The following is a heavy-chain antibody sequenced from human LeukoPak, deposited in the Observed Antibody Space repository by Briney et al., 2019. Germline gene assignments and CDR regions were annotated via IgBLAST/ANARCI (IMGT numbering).Heavy chain of an antibody. CDR3: ARDLGGSYPY. CDR1: GYTFTSYD. D-gene: IGHD1-26*01. J-gene: IGHJ4*02. V-gene: IGHV1-8*01. CDR2: MNPNSGNT. Sequence: ASVKVSCKASGYTFTSYDINWVRQATGQGLEWMGWMNPNSGNTGYAQKLQGRVTMTTDTSTSTAYMELRSLRSDDTAVYYCARDLGGSYPYWGQGTLVTVSS.